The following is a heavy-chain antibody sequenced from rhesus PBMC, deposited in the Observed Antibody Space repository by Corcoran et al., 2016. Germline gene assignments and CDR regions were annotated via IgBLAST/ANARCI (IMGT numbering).Heavy chain of an antibody. CDR2: CNPSACGT. J-gene: IGHJ4*01. CDR3: ARDRYSGCWNFGY. V-gene: IGHV1-138*01. Sequence: QVQLVQSGAEVKQPGSSVKVSCKASGYTFTDYYIHWVRQAPGQGLEGSGECNPSACGTKYAQKLQGIVTVTRDTSTSTYFMELGSLGSEDTAVYYCARDRYSGCWNFGYGGQGVLVTVSS. D-gene: IGHD6-25*01. CDR1: GYTFTDYY.